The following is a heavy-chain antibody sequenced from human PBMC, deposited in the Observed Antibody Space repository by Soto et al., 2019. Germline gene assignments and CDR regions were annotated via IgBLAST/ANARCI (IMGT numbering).Heavy chain of an antibody. V-gene: IGHV3-30-3*01. Sequence: PGGSLRLSCAVSGFTFSSHAMHWVRQAPGKGLEWVALIYSDGNNKYYADSVKGRFTTSRDNSKNTMYLQMNSLRAEDTAVYYCAKAGLRLEELSKRGPFDYWGQGTLVTVSS. J-gene: IGHJ4*02. CDR2: IYSDGNNK. CDR3: AKAGLRLEELSKRGPFDY. CDR1: GFTFSSHA. D-gene: IGHD3-16*02.